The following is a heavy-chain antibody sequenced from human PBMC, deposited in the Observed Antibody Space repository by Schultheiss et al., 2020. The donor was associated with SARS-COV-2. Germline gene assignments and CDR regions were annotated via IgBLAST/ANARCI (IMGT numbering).Heavy chain of an antibody. CDR2: ISGSGGST. J-gene: IGHJ4*02. CDR3: APLNGGYYIY. D-gene: IGHD3-22*01. Sequence: GGSLRLSCAASGFTVSSNYMSWVRQAPGKGLEWVSAISGSGGSTYYADSVKGRFTISRDNSKNTLYLQMNSLRAEDTAVYYCAPLNGGYYIYWGQGTLVTVSS. CDR1: GFTVSSNY. V-gene: IGHV3-23*01.